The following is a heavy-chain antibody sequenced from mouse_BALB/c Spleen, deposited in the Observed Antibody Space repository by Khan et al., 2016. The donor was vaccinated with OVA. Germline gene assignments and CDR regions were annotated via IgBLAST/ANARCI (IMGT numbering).Heavy chain of an antibody. CDR1: GFTFRSFG. J-gene: IGHJ3*01. D-gene: IGHD2-3*01. Sequence: EVQLQESGGGLVQPGGSRKLSCTASGFTFRSFGMHWVRQAPEKGLEWVAYIGSDSSTIYYADTVKGRFTISRDNPKNTLLLQLTSLRSEDTAMYYCASSGYWAWFAYWGQGTMVTVSA. V-gene: IGHV5-17*02. CDR2: IGSDSSTI. CDR3: ASSGYWAWFAY.